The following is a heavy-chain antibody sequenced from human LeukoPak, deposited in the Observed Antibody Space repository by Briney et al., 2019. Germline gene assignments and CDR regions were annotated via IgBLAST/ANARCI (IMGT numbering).Heavy chain of an antibody. J-gene: IGHJ5*02. Sequence: ASETLSLTCTVSGGSISSSSYYWGWLRQPPGKGLEWIVSIYYSVSTYYNPSLKSRVTISVDTSKNQFSLKLSSVTAADTAVYYCTQEGGRFDPWGQGTLVTVSS. D-gene: IGHD1-26*01. CDR3: TQEGGRFDP. CDR2: IYYSVST. V-gene: IGHV4-39*01. CDR1: GGSISSSSYY.